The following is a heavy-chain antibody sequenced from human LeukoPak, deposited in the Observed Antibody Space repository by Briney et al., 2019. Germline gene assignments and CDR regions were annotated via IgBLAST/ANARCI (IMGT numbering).Heavy chain of an antibody. J-gene: IGHJ4*02. Sequence: SETLSPTCTVSGGSISSSSYYWGWIRQPPGKGLEWIGSIYYSGSTYYNPSLKSRVTISVDTSKNQFSLKLTSVTAADTAVYYCAKDRLRWLVLIGLDYWGQGTLVTVSS. CDR2: IYYSGST. CDR1: GGSISSSSYY. V-gene: IGHV4-39*02. CDR3: AKDRLRWLVLIGLDY. D-gene: IGHD6-19*01.